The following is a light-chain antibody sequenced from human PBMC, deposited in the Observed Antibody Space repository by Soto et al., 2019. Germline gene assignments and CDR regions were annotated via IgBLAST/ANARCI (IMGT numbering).Light chain of an antibody. CDR1: QKITNV. J-gene: IGKJ1*01. CDR2: AAS. Sequence: DIQMTQSPSSLSASVGDRVTIACRASQKITNVLNWYQHNPGKDPNLLSFAASHLKSWVPSRFSGIGSGTDLTLTISSLHPEDFATWYWPESDPTLWSFGQGNKLEIK. V-gene: IGKV1-39*01. CDR3: PESDPTLWS.